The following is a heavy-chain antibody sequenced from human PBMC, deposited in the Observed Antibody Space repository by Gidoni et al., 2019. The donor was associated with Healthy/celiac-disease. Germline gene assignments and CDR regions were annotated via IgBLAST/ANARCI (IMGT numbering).Heavy chain of an antibody. D-gene: IGHD2-21*02. CDR2: IIPILGIA. CDR3: ARDLGVVTPDHYYYGMDV. CDR1: GGTFSSYT. J-gene: IGHJ6*02. Sequence: QVQLVPSGAEVKKPGSSVKVSCKASGGTFSSYTISWVRQAPGQGLEWMGRIIPILGIANYAQKFQGRVTITADKSTSTAYMELSSLRSEDTAVYYCARDLGVVTPDHYYYGMDVWGQGTTVTVSS. V-gene: IGHV1-69*08.